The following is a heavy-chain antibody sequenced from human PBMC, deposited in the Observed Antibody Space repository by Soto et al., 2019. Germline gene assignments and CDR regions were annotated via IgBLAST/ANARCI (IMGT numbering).Heavy chain of an antibody. D-gene: IGHD4-17*01. Sequence: SVKVSCKASGFTFTSSAVQWVRQARGQRLEWIGWIVVGSGNTNYAQKFQERVTITRDMSTSTAYMELSSLRSEDTAVYYCAAETMGYGYYYGMDVWGQGTTVSAP. CDR2: IVVGSGNT. CDR3: AAETMGYGYYYGMDV. V-gene: IGHV1-58*01. J-gene: IGHJ6*02. CDR1: GFTFTSSA.